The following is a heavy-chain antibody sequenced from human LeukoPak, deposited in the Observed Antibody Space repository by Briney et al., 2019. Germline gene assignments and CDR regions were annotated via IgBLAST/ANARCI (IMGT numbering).Heavy chain of an antibody. V-gene: IGHV3-48*01. J-gene: IGHJ3*02. Sequence: GGSLRLSCATSGFTFTIFGINWLRQAPGKGPEWVSYIDARSGITYYADSVQGRFTISRDNSKNTLYLQMNSLRAEDTAVYYCAKAAAIVGTSLGAFDIWGQGTMVTVSS. CDR2: IDARSGIT. CDR1: GFTFTIFG. CDR3: AKAAAIVGTSLGAFDI. D-gene: IGHD1-26*01.